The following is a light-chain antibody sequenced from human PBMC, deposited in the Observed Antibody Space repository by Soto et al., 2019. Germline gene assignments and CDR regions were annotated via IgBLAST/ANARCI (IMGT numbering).Light chain of an antibody. Sequence: QSALTQPASVSGSPGQSITISCTGTSSDLGDYNSVSWYQHHPGKAPKLMIYDVSHRPSGVSNRFSGSKSGNTASLTISGLQTEDEADYYCISYTDRQSYLFGTGTKVTVL. CDR2: DVS. J-gene: IGLJ1*01. V-gene: IGLV2-14*01. CDR1: SSDLGDYNS. CDR3: ISYTDRQSYL.